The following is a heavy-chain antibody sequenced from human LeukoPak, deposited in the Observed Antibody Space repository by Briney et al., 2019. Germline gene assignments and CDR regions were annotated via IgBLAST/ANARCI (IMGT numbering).Heavy chain of an antibody. J-gene: IGHJ6*02. Sequence: PGRSLRLSCAASGFTFSTYGMHWVRQAPGKGLVWVSRINTDGSTTTYADSVKGRFTISRDNAKNSLYLQMNSLRAEDTAVYYCARDHVDTAMVTIVNDGMGVWGQGTTVTVSS. V-gene: IGHV3-74*01. D-gene: IGHD5-18*01. CDR1: GFTFSTYG. CDR3: ARDHVDTAMVTIVNDGMGV. CDR2: INTDGSTT.